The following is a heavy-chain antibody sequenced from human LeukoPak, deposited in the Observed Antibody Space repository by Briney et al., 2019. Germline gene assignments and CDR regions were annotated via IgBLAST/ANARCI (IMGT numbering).Heavy chain of an antibody. D-gene: IGHD2-15*01. V-gene: IGHV3-48*02. J-gene: IGHJ5*02. CDR1: GFTFSDYS. Sequence: RSGGSLRLSCAASGFTFSDYSMNWVRQAPGKGLDWVSYICSSGTTMYYAASAKGRFTISRDNAKQSLYLQMNSLRDEDTAVYYCAVEGYCSGGACYTNWFVPWGQGTLVTVSS. CDR3: AVEGYCSGGACYTNWFVP. CDR2: ICSSGTTM.